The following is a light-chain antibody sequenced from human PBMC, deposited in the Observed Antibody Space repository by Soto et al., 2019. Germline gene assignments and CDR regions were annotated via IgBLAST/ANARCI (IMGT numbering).Light chain of an antibody. V-gene: IGKV3-20*01. CDR2: GAS. J-gene: IGKJ4*01. Sequence: EFVLTQSPGTLSLSPGERATLSCRASQSVSSNYLAWYQQKPGQAPRLLIYGASSRATGVPDRFNGSGSGTDFTLTISKLEPEDFALYYCQQYGSSPPLTLGGGTKVDIK. CDR1: QSVSSNY. CDR3: QQYGSSPPLT.